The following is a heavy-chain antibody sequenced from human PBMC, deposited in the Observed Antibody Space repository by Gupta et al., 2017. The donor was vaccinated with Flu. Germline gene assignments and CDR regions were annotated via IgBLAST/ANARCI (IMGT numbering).Heavy chain of an antibody. CDR3: AKTFLEMGGYLDS. CDR1: GFTFSSYA. D-gene: IGHD5-24*01. Sequence: EVQLLESGGALVQPGGSLRLSCAASGFTFSSYAMTWVRQAPGKGLEWVSAIRGSDGSTYYADSVRGRFTISRDNSENTLYLQIDSLRVDDTAVYYCAKTFLEMGGYLDSWGQGTLVTVSS. J-gene: IGHJ4*02. V-gene: IGHV3-23*01. CDR2: IRGSDGST.